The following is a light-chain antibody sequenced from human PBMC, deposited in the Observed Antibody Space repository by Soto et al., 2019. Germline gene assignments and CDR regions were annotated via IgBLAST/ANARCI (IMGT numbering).Light chain of an antibody. Sequence: QSVLTQPASVSGSPGQSVTISCTGPRSDIGDSNFISWYQHSPGKAPRLLIYEVNNRPSGVSRRFSGSKAGNTASLTISGLLADDEADSFCASFRSGTLLVFGSRTKGTVL. V-gene: IGLV2-14*01. CDR3: ASFRSGTLLV. J-gene: IGLJ1*01. CDR1: RSDIGDSNF. CDR2: EVN.